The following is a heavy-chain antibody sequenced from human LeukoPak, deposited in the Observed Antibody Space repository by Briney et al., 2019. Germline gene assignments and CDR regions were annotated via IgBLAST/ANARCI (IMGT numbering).Heavy chain of an antibody. CDR3: AKEATYYDFWSGYPKSSTRGYYFDY. CDR2: ISGSGGST. D-gene: IGHD3-3*01. V-gene: IGHV3-23*01. J-gene: IGHJ4*02. Sequence: PGGSLRLSCAASGFTFSSYAMSRVRQAPGKGLEWVSAISGSGGSTYYADSVKGRFTISRDNSKNTLYLQMNSLRAEDTAVYYCAKEATYYDFWSGYPKSSTRGYYFDYWGQGTLVTVSS. CDR1: GFTFSSYA.